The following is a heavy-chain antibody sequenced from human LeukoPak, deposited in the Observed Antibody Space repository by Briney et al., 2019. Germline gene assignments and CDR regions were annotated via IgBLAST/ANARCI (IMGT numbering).Heavy chain of an antibody. D-gene: IGHD2-21*02. Sequence: ASVKVSCKASGYTFTSYDINWVRQATGQGLEWMGWMNPNSGNTGYAQKFQGRVTMTRNTSISTAYMELSSLRSEDTAVYYCARAPRAVTAYYMDVWGKGTTVTISS. CDR1: GYTFTSYD. CDR2: MNPNSGNT. V-gene: IGHV1-8*01. CDR3: ARAPRAVTAYYMDV. J-gene: IGHJ6*03.